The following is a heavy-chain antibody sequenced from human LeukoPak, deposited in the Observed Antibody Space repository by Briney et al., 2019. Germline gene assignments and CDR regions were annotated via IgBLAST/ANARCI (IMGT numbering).Heavy chain of an antibody. CDR3: ARSEGVYYGSGSSGSYYPHWFDP. J-gene: IGHJ5*02. CDR2: IYYSGST. D-gene: IGHD3-10*01. Sequence: PSETLSLTCTISVYSFNNYYWRWIRQPPGKGLEWIGYIYYSGSTKYNPSLQSRVTISLDTSKKQFSLKLNSVTAADTAVYHCARSEGVYYGSGSSGSYYPHWFDPWGQGILVTVSS. CDR1: VYSFNNYY. V-gene: IGHV4-59*01.